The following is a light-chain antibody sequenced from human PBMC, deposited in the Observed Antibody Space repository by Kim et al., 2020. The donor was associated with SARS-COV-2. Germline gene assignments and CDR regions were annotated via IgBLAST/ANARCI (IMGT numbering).Light chain of an antibody. J-gene: IGLJ1*01. Sequence: QSALTQPASVSGSPGQSITISCTGTSSDVGGYNYVSWYQQHPGKAPKLIISDVTNRPSGVSNRFSDSKSGNTASLTISGLQAEDEADYYCCSYTSSSTPYVFGAGTKVTVL. CDR1: SSDVGGYNY. CDR3: CSYTSSSTPYV. CDR2: DVT. V-gene: IGLV2-14*03.